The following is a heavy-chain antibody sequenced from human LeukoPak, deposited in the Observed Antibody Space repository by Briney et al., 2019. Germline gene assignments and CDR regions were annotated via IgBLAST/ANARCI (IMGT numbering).Heavy chain of an antibody. CDR2: ISSNSDTI. CDR1: GFTLGDYD. J-gene: IGHJ4*02. CDR3: LTSSFDH. V-gene: IGHV3-9*01. Sequence: PGRSLRLSCAASGFTLGDYDIHWVRQAPGKGPEWVSSISSNSDTIAYAEPVKGRFTVSRDNTINSLYLQMDSLRVEDTALYYCLTSSFDHWGQGTLVTVSS.